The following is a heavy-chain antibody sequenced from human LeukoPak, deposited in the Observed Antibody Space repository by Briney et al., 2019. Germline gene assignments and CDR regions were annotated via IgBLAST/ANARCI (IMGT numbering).Heavy chain of an antibody. CDR3: AKAKPLARITIFGVVINKPVNYFDY. J-gene: IGHJ4*02. Sequence: PGGSLRLSCAASGFTFSSYAMSWVRQAPGKGLEWVSAISGSGGSTYYADSVKGRFTISRDNSKNTLYLQMNSLRAEDTAVYYCAKAKPLARITIFGVVINKPVNYFDYWGQGTLVTVSS. CDR2: ISGSGGST. V-gene: IGHV3-23*01. D-gene: IGHD3-3*01. CDR1: GFTFSSYA.